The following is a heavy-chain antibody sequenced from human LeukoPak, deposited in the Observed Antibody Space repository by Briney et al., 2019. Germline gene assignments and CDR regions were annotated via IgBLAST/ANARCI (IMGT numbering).Heavy chain of an antibody. CDR3: AGVGYCSSASCHAPLFVC. J-gene: IGHJ4*02. V-gene: IGHV4-59*01. CDR1: GXSIRRYY. Sequence: SETLSLTCTVSGXSIRRYYSSWIRQSPGKGREWIGYSHYSGSANFNHSLKRRVSISVDTYKNQISLNLRSMTAAAAAVYYCAGVGYCSSASCHAPLFVCWGPGILVTVSS. CDR2: SHYSGSA. D-gene: IGHD2-2*01.